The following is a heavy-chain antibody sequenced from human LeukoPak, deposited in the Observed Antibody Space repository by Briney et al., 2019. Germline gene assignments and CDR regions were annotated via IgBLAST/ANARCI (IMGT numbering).Heavy chain of an antibody. Sequence: ASVKVSCKASGYTFTGYYMHWVRQAPGQGLEWMGWINPNSGGTNYAQKFQGRVTMTRDTSISTAYMELSRLRSDDTAVYYCARDLYYGSGSSARGQGTLVTVSS. CDR3: ARDLYYGSGSSA. V-gene: IGHV1-2*02. D-gene: IGHD3-10*01. CDR1: GYTFTGYY. CDR2: INPNSGGT. J-gene: IGHJ4*02.